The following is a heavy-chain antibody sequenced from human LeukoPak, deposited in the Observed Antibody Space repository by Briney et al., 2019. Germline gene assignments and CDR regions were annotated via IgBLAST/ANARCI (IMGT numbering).Heavy chain of an antibody. CDR1: GFTFTNYW. CDR3: ARLREIPVFGVVTKSTSYFDY. J-gene: IGHJ4*02. V-gene: IGHV3-7*01. CDR2: IKQDRSEE. Sequence: GGSLRLSCAASGFTFTNYWMSWVRQAPGKGLELVANIKQDRSEEYYVDSVKGRFTISRDNAKNSLYLQMNSLRAEDTAVYYCARLREIPVFGVVTKSTSYFDYWGQGTLVTVSS. D-gene: IGHD3-3*01.